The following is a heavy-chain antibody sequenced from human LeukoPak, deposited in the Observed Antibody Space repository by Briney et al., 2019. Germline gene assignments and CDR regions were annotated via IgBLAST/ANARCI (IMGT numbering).Heavy chain of an antibody. V-gene: IGHV3-30*18. CDR2: ISYDGSNK. CDR1: GFTFSSYC. Sequence: PSGSLRLSCAASGFTFSSYCMHWVRQAPGKGLEWVAVISYDGSNKYYAYSMNRRFTISRANSKNTLYLQMNSLRADDTALYYCAKSEYQQWLVYYYYSGMDVWGQGTTVNVSS. D-gene: IGHD6-19*01. J-gene: IGHJ6*02. CDR3: AKSEYQQWLVYYYYSGMDV.